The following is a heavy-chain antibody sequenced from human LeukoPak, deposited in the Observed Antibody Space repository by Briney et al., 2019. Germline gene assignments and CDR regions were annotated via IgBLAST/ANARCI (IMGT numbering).Heavy chain of an antibody. V-gene: IGHV1-46*01. Sequence: GASVKVSCKASGYTFTSYYMHWVRQAPGQGLEWMGIINPSGGSTSYAQKFQGRVTMTRDMSTSTVYMELSSLGSEDTAVYYCARDPQWQLAQADDAFDIWRQGTMVTVSS. CDR3: ARDPQWQLAQADDAFDI. CDR1: GYTFTSYY. J-gene: IGHJ3*02. D-gene: IGHD6-6*01. CDR2: INPSGGST.